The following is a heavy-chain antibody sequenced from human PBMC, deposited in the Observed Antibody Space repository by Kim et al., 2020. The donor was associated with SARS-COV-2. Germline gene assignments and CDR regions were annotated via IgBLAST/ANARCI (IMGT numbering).Heavy chain of an antibody. CDR3: ARGPSGWGLDP. Sequence: SETLSLTCSDSGGSISSHYWSWIRRPPGEGLELIGYIYFTGSTHYNPSLKSRVTTSVDTSKNQFFLKLTSVTAADTAVYYCARGPSGWGLDPWGQGTLVTVSS. V-gene: IGHV4-59*11. D-gene: IGHD6-19*01. J-gene: IGHJ5*02. CDR2: IYFTGST. CDR1: GGSISSHY.